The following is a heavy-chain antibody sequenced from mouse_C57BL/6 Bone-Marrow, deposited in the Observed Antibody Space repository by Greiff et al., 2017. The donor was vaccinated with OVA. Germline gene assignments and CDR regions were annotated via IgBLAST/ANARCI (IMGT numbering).Heavy chain of an antibody. CDR2: IDPSDSYT. J-gene: IGHJ3*01. Sequence: QVQLQQPGAELVKPGASVKLSCKASGYTFTSYWMQWVKQRPGQGLEWIGEIDPSDSYTNYNQKFKGKATLTVDTSSSTAYMQLSSLTSEDSAVYYCARFDYGSWFAYWGQGTLVTVSA. V-gene: IGHV1-50*01. CDR3: ARFDYGSWFAY. CDR1: GYTFTSYW. D-gene: IGHD2-4*01.